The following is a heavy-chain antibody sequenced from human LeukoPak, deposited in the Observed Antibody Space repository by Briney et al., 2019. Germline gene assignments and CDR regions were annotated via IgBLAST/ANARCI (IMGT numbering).Heavy chain of an antibody. CDR1: GYTFTGYY. V-gene: IGHV1-2*02. Sequence: ASVKVSCKASGYTFTGYYMHWVRQAPGQGLEWMGWTNPNSGGTNYAQKFQGRVTMTRDTSISTAYMELSRLRSDDTAVYYCAREYNWNRNWFDPWGQGTLVTVSS. CDR2: TNPNSGGT. CDR3: AREYNWNRNWFDP. D-gene: IGHD1-20*01. J-gene: IGHJ5*02.